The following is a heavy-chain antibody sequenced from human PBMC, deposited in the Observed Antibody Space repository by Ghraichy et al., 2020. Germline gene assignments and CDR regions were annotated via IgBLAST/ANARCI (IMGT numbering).Heavy chain of an antibody. D-gene: IGHD6-13*01. CDR2: INPNSGGT. CDR1: GYTFTGYY. J-gene: IGHJ4*02. Sequence: ASVKVSFKASGYTFTGYYMHWVRQAPGQGLDWMGWINPNSGGTNYAQKFQGRVTMTRDTSIGTAYMELSRLRSDDPAMYYCARVPMSASTIDYWGQGTLVTVSS. V-gene: IGHV1-2*02. CDR3: ARVPMSASTIDY.